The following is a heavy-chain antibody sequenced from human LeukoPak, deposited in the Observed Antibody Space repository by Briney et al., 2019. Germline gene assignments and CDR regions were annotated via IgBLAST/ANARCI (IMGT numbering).Heavy chain of an antibody. CDR3: ARERIAVAGGYYFDY. Sequence: PSETLSLTCTVSGGSISSYYGSWIRHPPGKGLEWSWYIYYSGSTNYNPSLKSRVTISVDTSKNQFSLKPSSVTAADTAVYYCARERIAVAGGYYFDYWGQGTLVTVSS. J-gene: IGHJ4*02. CDR1: GGSISSYY. CDR2: IYYSGST. D-gene: IGHD6-19*01. V-gene: IGHV4-59*01.